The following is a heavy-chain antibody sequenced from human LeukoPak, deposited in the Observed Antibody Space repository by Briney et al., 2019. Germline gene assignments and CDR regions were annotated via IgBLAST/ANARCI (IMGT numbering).Heavy chain of an antibody. D-gene: IGHD5-12*01. CDR3: AGGYSYDY. V-gene: IGHV3-21*01. J-gene: IGHJ4*02. Sequence: GGSLRLSCAVSGFTFSTYSMNWVRQAPGKGLEWVSFISSSSSSLKYADSMKGRFTISRDNAKNSVYLQMNNLRAEDTAVYYCAGGYSYDYWGQGTLVTVSS. CDR1: GFTFSTYS. CDR2: ISSSSSSL.